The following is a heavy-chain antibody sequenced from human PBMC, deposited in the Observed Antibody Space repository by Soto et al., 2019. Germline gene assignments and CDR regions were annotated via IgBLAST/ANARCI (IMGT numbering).Heavy chain of an antibody. V-gene: IGHV3-11*01. CDR3: ARATYYYYSGMDV. Sequence: GSLRLSCAASGFTFSDYYMSWIRQAQGKGLEWVSYISSSGSTIYYADSVKGRFTISRDNAKTSLYLQMNSLRAEDTAVYYCARATYYYYSGMDVWGQGTTVPVS. J-gene: IGHJ6*02. CDR1: GFTFSDYY. CDR2: ISSSGSTI.